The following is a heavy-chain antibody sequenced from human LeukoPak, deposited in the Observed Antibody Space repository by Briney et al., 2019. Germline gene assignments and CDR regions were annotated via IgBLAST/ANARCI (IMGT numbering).Heavy chain of an antibody. Sequence: GGSLTLSCAASGFTFSGYEMNWVRQAPGKGLEWVSYISSSGSSLFYADSVKGRFTISRDNAKNSLYLQMNIPRAEDTGVYYCARGPYGYWGQGTLVTVSS. V-gene: IGHV3-48*03. CDR2: ISSSGSSL. D-gene: IGHD2-21*01. J-gene: IGHJ4*02. CDR3: ARGPYGY. CDR1: GFTFSGYE.